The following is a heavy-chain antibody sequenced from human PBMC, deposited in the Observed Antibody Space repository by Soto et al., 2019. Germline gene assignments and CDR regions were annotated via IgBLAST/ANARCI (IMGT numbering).Heavy chain of an antibody. CDR1: GFTFSSYA. CDR3: AKSHYYDSSGYLAFDY. J-gene: IGHJ4*02. CDR2: ISGSGGST. V-gene: IGHV3-23*01. Sequence: GGSLRLSCAAPGFTFSSYAMSWVRQAPGKGLEWVSAISGSGGSTYYADSVKGRFTISRDNSKNTLYLQMNSLRAEDTAVYYCAKSHYYDSSGYLAFDYWGQGTLVTVSS. D-gene: IGHD3-22*01.